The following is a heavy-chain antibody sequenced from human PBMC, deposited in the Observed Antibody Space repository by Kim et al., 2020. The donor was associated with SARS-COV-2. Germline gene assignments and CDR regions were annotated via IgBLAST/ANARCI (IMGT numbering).Heavy chain of an antibody. CDR3: AKDPGSSSWYPNYFDY. J-gene: IGHJ4*02. Sequence: GGSLRLSCAASGFTFSSYAMSWVRQAPGKGLEWVSAISGSGGSTYYADSVKGRFTISRDNSKNTLYLQMNSLRAEDTAVYYCAKDPGSSSWYPNYFDYWGQGTLVTVSS. D-gene: IGHD6-13*01. CDR1: GFTFSSYA. V-gene: IGHV3-23*01. CDR2: ISGSGGST.